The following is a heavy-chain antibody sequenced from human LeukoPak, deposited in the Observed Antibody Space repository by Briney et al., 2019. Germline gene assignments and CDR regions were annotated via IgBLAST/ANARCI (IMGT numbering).Heavy chain of an antibody. CDR3: ARGSLGWYFDL. V-gene: IGHV1-3*01. J-gene: IGHJ2*01. Sequence: ASVKVSCKASGYTFTSYAMHWVRQAPGQRLEWMGWISAGNGNTKYSQKFQGRVTITRDTSASTAYMELSSLRSEDTAVYYCARGSLGWYFDLWGRGTLVTVSS. CDR2: ISAGNGNT. CDR1: GYTFTSYA.